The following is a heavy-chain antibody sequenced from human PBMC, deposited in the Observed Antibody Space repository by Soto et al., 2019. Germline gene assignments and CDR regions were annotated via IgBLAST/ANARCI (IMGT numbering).Heavy chain of an antibody. Sequence: PSQTLSLTCAISGDSVSSNSAAWNWIRQSPSRGLEWLGRTYYRSKWYNDYAVSVKSRITINPDTSKNQFSLQLNSVTPEDTAVYYCARVPLAGGGLELRDYYSYGMDVWGQGTTVTVSS. J-gene: IGHJ6*02. CDR2: TYYRSKWYN. D-gene: IGHD1-7*01. V-gene: IGHV6-1*01. CDR3: ARVPLAGGGLELRDYYSYGMDV. CDR1: GDSVSSNSAA.